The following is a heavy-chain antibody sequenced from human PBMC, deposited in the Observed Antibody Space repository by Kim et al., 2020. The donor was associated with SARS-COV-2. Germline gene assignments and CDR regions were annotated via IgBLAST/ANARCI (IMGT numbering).Heavy chain of an antibody. J-gene: IGHJ6*02. CDR2: ISSSSSTI. D-gene: IGHD3-22*01. CDR3: ARGIEGNSGYYYLPVDPCGMAA. Sequence: GGSLRLSCAASGFTFSSYSMNWVRQAPGKGLEWVSYISSSSSTIYSAASVKGRFTITRDDAKNSLYLQINSRRDEDTAGYYCARGIEGNSGYYYLPVDPCGMAAWGQGTSATVS. V-gene: IGHV3-48*02. CDR1: GFTFSSYS.